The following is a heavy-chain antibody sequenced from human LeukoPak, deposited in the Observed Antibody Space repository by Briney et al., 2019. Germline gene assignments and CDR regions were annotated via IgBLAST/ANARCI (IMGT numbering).Heavy chain of an antibody. CDR2: IRGSGDRT. D-gene: IGHD3-10*01. Sequence: GGSLTLSCAASGSTFSSYAMSWVRQAPGKGLEWVSAIRGSGDRTHYADSEKGRFTISRDNSKNTLYLQMNSLRAEDTAVYYCAKVTYGSGTYGAFDSWGQGTLVTVSS. V-gene: IGHV3-23*01. J-gene: IGHJ4*02. CDR1: GSTFSSYA. CDR3: AKVTYGSGTYGAFDS.